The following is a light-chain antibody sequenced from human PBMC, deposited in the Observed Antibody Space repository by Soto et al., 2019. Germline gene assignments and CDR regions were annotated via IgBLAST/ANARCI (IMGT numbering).Light chain of an antibody. CDR1: DVGSYRR. Sequence: QSALTQPPSVSGSPGQSVTISCTGDVGSYRRVSWYQQPPGTAPKPMIYEVSNRPSGVPDRFSGSKSGNTASLTISGLQAEDEGDYYCSLYTSSSTFVFGTGTKVTVL. CDR3: SLYTSSSTFV. J-gene: IGLJ1*01. CDR2: EVS. V-gene: IGLV2-18*01.